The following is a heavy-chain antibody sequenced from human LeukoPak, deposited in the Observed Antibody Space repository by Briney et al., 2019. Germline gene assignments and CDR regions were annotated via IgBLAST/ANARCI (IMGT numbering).Heavy chain of an antibody. V-gene: IGHV4-34*01. CDR1: GGSFSGYY. D-gene: IGHD3-16*01. Sequence: SETLSLTCAVYGGSFSGYYWSWVRQPPGKGLEWIGEINHSGSTNYNPSLTSRVTISVDTSKNQFSLKLSSVTAADTAVYYCARLIYSRGLGYWGQGTLVTVSS. J-gene: IGHJ4*02. CDR2: INHSGST. CDR3: ARLIYSRGLGY.